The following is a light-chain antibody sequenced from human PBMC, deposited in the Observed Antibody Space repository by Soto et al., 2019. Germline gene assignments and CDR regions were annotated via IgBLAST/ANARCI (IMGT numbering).Light chain of an antibody. CDR3: GSFAGSNYV. CDR2: DVS. J-gene: IGLJ1*01. CDR1: ISDVGGNKF. V-gene: IGLV2-14*03. Sequence: QSVLTQPASVSGSPGQSITISCTGTISDVGGNKFVSWYQQYPGKAPKLMLCDVSNRPSGVSNRFSGSKSGNTASLTISGLQAEDEADYYCGSFAGSNYVFGTGTKLTVL.